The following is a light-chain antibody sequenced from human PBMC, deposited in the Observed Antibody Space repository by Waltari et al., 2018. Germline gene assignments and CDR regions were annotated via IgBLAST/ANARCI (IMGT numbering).Light chain of an antibody. CDR3: QKYDNLPLT. CDR2: DAS. J-gene: IGKJ4*01. CDR1: QDIKKY. V-gene: IGKV1-33*01. Sequence: DIQMTQSPSSLSASVGDRVTITCQPRQDIKKYLSWYQQKPGKDPNLLIYDASKVQTGVPSRFSGRGSGTDVNLNISRLQPEDIATYYCQKYDNLPLTYGGGTKVEIK.